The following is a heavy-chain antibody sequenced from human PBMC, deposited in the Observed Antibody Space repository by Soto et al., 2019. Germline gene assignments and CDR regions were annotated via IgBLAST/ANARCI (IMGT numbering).Heavy chain of an antibody. CDR3: ARVSREQWLASFFDY. CDR2: ISSSGSTI. D-gene: IGHD6-19*01. J-gene: IGHJ4*02. CDR1: GFTFSNYA. Sequence: EVQLLESGGDLIQPGGSLRLSCAASGFTFSNYAMSWVRQAPGKGLEWVSYISSSGSTIYYADSVKGRFTISRDNAKNSLYLQMNSLRAEDTAVYYCARVSREQWLASFFDYWGQGTLVTVSS. V-gene: IGHV3-48*04.